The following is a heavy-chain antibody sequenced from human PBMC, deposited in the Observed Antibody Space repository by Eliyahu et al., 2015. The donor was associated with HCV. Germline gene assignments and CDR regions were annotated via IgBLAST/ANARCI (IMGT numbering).Heavy chain of an antibody. V-gene: IGHV3-7*04. Sequence: LEWVATINQDGSERYFVDSVDGRFTISRDNSKNSLYLQMNSLRVEDMAVYYCARHGIVGATCEYWGQGTVVTVSS. CDR2: INQDGSER. D-gene: IGHD1-26*01. J-gene: IGHJ4*02. CDR3: ARHGIVGATCEY.